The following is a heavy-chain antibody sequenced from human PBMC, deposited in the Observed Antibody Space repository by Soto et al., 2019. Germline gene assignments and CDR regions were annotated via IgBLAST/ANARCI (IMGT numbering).Heavy chain of an antibody. CDR2: ISYDGSNK. CDR3: ARHSGYDYQMSFDY. CDR1: GFTFSSYA. Sequence: PGGSLRLSCAASGFTFSSYAMHWVRQAPGKGLEWVAVISYDGSNKYYADSVKGRFTISRDNSKNSLYLQMNSLRAEDTAVYYCARHSGYDYQMSFDYWGQGTLVTVSS. J-gene: IGHJ4*02. D-gene: IGHD5-12*01. V-gene: IGHV3-30-3*01.